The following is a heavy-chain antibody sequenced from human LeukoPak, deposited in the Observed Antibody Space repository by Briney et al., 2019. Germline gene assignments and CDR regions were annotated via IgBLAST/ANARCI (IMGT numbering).Heavy chain of an antibody. CDR3: ARKNDYGDSYYMDV. D-gene: IGHD4-17*01. Sequence: SETLSLTCTVSGGSISSGSNYWGWIRQQPGKGLEWIGYIHNTGRTDYNPSLKSRVIISVDTSRNRFSLRLSSVTAADTALYYCARKNDYGDSYYMDVWGKGTTVTVSS. CDR1: GGSISSGSNY. J-gene: IGHJ6*03. CDR2: IHNTGRT. V-gene: IGHV4-31*03.